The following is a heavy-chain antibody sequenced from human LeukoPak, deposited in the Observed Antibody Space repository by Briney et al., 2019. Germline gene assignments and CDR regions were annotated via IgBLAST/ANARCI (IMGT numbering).Heavy chain of an antibody. CDR2: ISNDGGGI. V-gene: IGHV3-23*01. J-gene: IGHJ5*02. Sequence: GGSLRLSCAASEFIFSGYWMNWVRQAPGKGLQWVSAISNDGGGITYADFVKGRFTISRDNSKNTLFLQMNSLRAEDTALYYCAKGGSGYFLDLWGQGTLVTVSS. D-gene: IGHD5-12*01. CDR3: AKGGSGYFLDL. CDR1: EFIFSGYW.